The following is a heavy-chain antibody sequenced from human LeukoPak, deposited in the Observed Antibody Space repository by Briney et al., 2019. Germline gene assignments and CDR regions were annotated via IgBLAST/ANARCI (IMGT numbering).Heavy chain of an antibody. D-gene: IGHD3-10*01. V-gene: IGHV1-24*01. Sequence: ASVKVSCKVSGYTLTELSMHWVRQAPGKGLEWMGGFDPEDGETIYARKFQGRVTMTEDTSKNTAYMELRSLRSEDTAVYYCAIGTNFRYGSRSTSYYYYMDVWGKGITVTVSS. CDR3: AIGTNFRYGSRSTSYYYYMDV. J-gene: IGHJ6*03. CDR1: GYTLTELS. CDR2: FDPEDGET.